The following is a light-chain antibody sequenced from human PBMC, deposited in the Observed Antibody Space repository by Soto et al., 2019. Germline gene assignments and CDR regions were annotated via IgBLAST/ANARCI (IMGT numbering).Light chain of an antibody. J-gene: IGLJ2*01. CDR3: CSYAGSSTFDVV. Sequence: QSVLTQPASVSGSPGQSITISCTGTSSDVGSYNLVSWYQQHPGKAPKLMIYEVSKRPSGVSNRFSGSKSGNTASLTISGLQAEDESDYYCCSYAGSSTFDVVFGGGTKPTVL. CDR1: SSDVGSYNL. V-gene: IGLV2-23*02. CDR2: EVS.